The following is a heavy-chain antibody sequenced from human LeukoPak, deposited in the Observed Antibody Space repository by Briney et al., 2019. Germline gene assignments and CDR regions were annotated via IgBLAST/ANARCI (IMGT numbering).Heavy chain of an antibody. V-gene: IGHV3-7*03. CDR2: INRDGSEK. CDR1: GFTLSSRW. J-gene: IGHJ4*02. Sequence: GGSLRLSCVVSGFTLSSRWMMWVRQAPGEGLEWMTNINRDGSEKNYVDSVKGRFTITRDNAENSLYLQMNSLKVEDSAIYYCARDVNVDYWGQGTLVTVSS. CDR3: ARDVNVDY. D-gene: IGHD2/OR15-2a*01.